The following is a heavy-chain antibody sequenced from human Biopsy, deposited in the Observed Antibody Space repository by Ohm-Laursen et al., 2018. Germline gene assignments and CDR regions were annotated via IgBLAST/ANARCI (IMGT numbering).Heavy chain of an antibody. CDR2: INPNNDNT. J-gene: IGHJ4*02. CDR1: GYTFTSYY. D-gene: IGHD3-22*01. V-gene: IGHV1-46*01. Sequence: ASVKVSCKASGYTFTSYYLHWVRQAPGQGLEWMGRINPNNDNTAYAQKFQGRITMTKDTSTSTVYMDLSSPTFDDSAVYYCARGPRGLVVITTTALYFDYWGQGNLVTVSS. CDR3: ARGPRGLVVITTTALYFDY.